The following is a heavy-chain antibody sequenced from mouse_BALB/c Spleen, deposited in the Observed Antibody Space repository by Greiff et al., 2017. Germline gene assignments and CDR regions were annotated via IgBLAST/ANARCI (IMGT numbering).Heavy chain of an antibody. V-gene: IGHV5-4*02. J-gene: IGHJ3*01. CDR1: GFTFSDYY. D-gene: IGHD4-1*01. Sequence: EVQGVESGGGLVKPGGSLKLSCAASGFTFSDYYMYWVRQTPEKRLEWVATISDGGSYTYYPDSVKGRFTISRDNAKNNLYLQMSSLKSEDTAMFYWSRGLGRGAWFAYWGQGTLVTVSA. CDR3: SRGLGRGAWFAY. CDR2: ISDGGSYT.